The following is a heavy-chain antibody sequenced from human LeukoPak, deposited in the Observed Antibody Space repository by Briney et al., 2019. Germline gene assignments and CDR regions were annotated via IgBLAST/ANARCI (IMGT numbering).Heavy chain of an antibody. V-gene: IGHV3-74*03. J-gene: IGHJ4*02. Sequence: GGSLRLSCAASGFTFSSSWMHWVRQAPGKGLVWVSRIYSDGSSTTYAGSVKGRFTISRDNANSTLYLQMDSLGADDTALYYCARGGSTWLDSWGQGTLVTVSS. D-gene: IGHD6-13*01. CDR1: GFTFSSSW. CDR3: ARGGSTWLDS. CDR2: IYSDGSST.